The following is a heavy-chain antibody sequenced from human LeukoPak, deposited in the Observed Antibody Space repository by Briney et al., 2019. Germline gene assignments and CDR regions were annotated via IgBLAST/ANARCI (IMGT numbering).Heavy chain of an antibody. CDR1: GFSFSSYE. CDR2: ISRSATTI. Sequence: GGSLRLSCAVSGFSFSSYEMNWVRQAPGKGLEWVSYISRSATTISYADSVKGRFTISRDNAKNSLYLQMNSLRTEGTAVYYCARSLDTAMVLSPSYFDSWGQGTLVTVSS. D-gene: IGHD5-18*01. CDR3: ARSLDTAMVLSPSYFDS. V-gene: IGHV3-48*03. J-gene: IGHJ4*02.